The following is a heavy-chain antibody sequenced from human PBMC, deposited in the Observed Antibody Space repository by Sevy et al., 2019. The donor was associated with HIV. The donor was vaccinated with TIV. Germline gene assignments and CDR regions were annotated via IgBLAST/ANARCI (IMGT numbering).Heavy chain of an antibody. V-gene: IGHV1-18*01. J-gene: IGHJ4*02. CDR2: LSAYYGRT. CDR3: VREEQYSYYIYFAY. D-gene: IGHD3-22*01. Sequence: ASVKVSCKASGYTFTDYAISWVRQAPGGGLEWVGWLSAYYGRTIYAPSLQGRVTLTKNTSTNTAYMELRSLRSDDTAVYYCVREEQYSYYIYFAYWGQGTLVTVSS. CDR1: GYTFTDYA.